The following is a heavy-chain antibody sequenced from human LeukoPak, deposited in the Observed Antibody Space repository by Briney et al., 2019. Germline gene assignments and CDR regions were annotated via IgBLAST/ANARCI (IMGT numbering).Heavy chain of an antibody. Sequence: SETLSLTCAVYGGSFSGYYWSWIRQPPGKRLEWIGEINHSGSTNYNPSLKSRVTISVDTSKNQFSLKLSSVTAADTAVYYCARSSGSYRQEDAFDIWGQGTMVTVSS. CDR2: INHSGST. D-gene: IGHD1-26*01. CDR1: GGSFSGYY. J-gene: IGHJ3*02. CDR3: ARSSGSYRQEDAFDI. V-gene: IGHV4-34*01.